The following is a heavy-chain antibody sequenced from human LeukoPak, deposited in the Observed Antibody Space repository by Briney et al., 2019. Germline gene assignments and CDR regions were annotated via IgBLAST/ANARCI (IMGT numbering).Heavy chain of an antibody. Sequence: GGSLRLSCLTSGFTFSTNAMSWIRQAPGKGLEWVSYISSTASTMYFADSVKGRFTISRDNAKNSLYLQMNSLRAEDTAVYYCARENYYDTRSFDYWGQGTLVTVSS. CDR3: ARENYYDTRSFDY. V-gene: IGHV3-11*01. CDR2: ISSTASTM. J-gene: IGHJ4*02. D-gene: IGHD3-22*01. CDR1: GFTFSTNA.